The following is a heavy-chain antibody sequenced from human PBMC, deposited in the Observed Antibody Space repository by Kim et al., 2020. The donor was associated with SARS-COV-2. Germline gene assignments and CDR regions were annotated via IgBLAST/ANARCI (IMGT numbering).Heavy chain of an antibody. CDR3: VKDRQEDLITMIVVVITHPAFDI. CDR1: GFTFSSYA. J-gene: IGHJ3*02. Sequence: GGSLRLSCSASGFTFSSYAMHWVRQAPGKGLEYVSAISSNGGSTYYADSVKGRFTISRDNSKNTLYLQMSSLRAEDTAVYYCVKDRQEDLITMIVVVITHPAFDIWGQGTMVTVSS. D-gene: IGHD3-22*01. V-gene: IGHV3-64D*09. CDR2: ISSNGGST.